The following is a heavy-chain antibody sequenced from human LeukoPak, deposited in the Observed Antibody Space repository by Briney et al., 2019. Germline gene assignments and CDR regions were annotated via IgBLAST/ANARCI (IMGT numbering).Heavy chain of an antibody. Sequence: GGSLRLSCAASGFTFSSYSMNWVRQAPGKGLEWVSSISSSSSYIYYADSVKGRFTISRDNAKNSLHLQMNSLRAEDTAVYYCARDYYYDSSGILQFDYWGQGTLVTVSS. D-gene: IGHD3-22*01. CDR1: GFTFSSYS. J-gene: IGHJ4*02. V-gene: IGHV3-21*04. CDR3: ARDYYYDSSGILQFDY. CDR2: ISSSSSYI.